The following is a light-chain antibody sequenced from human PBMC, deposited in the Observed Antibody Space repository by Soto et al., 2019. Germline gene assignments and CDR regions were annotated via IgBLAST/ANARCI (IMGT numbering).Light chain of an antibody. CDR3: SSYTSSMTNV. J-gene: IGLJ1*01. Sequence: QSALTQPPSASGSPGQSVTISCTGTSSDVGGYYSVSWYQQRPGKAPKLIIYEVTKRPSGVPDRFSGSKSGNTASLTISGLQAADEADYFCSSYTSSMTNVFGSGTKVTVL. V-gene: IGLV2-8*01. CDR2: EVT. CDR1: SSDVGGYYS.